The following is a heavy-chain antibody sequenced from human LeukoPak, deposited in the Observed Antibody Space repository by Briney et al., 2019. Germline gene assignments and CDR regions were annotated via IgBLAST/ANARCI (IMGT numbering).Heavy chain of an antibody. J-gene: IGHJ4*02. V-gene: IGHV1-3*01. CDR3: AREGRRTTDPFDY. D-gene: IGHD4-11*01. Sequence: ASVKVSCKASGYTFTSYAMRWVRQAPGQRLEWMGWINAGNGNTKYSQKFQGRVTITRDTSASTAYMELSSLRSEDTAVYYCAREGRRTTDPFDYWGQGTLVTVSS. CDR2: INAGNGNT. CDR1: GYTFTSYA.